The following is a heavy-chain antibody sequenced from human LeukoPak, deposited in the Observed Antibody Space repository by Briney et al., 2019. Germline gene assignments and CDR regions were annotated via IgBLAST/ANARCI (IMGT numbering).Heavy chain of an antibody. J-gene: IGHJ6*02. CDR1: GFIFSASP. V-gene: IGHV3-73*01. CDR3: ARRIGDSYFYGMDL. Sequence: HPGGSLRLSCAASGFIFSASPIHWVRQAPGKGLEWVGRIRSKEYSYATACAESLRGRCTVSRDDSENTAYLQMSSLKTEGTAVYYCARRIGDSYFYGMDLWGQGTPVTVSS. CDR2: IRSKEYSYAT. D-gene: IGHD3-16*02.